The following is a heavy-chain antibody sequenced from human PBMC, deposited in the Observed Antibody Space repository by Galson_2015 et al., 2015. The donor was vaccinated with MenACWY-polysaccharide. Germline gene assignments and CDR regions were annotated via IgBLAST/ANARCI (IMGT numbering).Heavy chain of an antibody. CDR2: TYRGSN. CDR1: GDSVSNHHVA. Sequence: CAISGDSVSNHHVAWNWIRQSPSRGLEWLGRTYRGSNQYAASMRGRIAINSDTSTNQFSLQLSSVTPEDTGLYYCSRGAYSSFDIWGQGTMLTVSS. J-gene: IGHJ3*02. D-gene: IGHD2-15*01. CDR3: SRGAYSSFDI. V-gene: IGHV6-1*01.